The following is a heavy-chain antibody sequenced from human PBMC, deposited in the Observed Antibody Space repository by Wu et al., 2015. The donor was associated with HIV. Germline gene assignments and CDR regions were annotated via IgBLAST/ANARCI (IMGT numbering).Heavy chain of an antibody. V-gene: IGHV1-69*12. Sequence: QVQLVQSEAEVKKPGSSVKVSCKGSGGTFTRNAISWVRQAPGQGLEWMGGIIPFFGIANYAQSFQGRVTITVDDSTSTAYMELSSLRSEDTAVYYCARGSELVSFYYFDYWGQGTWSPSPQ. CDR3: ARGSELVSFYYFDY. D-gene: IGHD3-9*01. CDR2: IIPFFGIA. CDR1: GGTFTRNA. J-gene: IGHJ4*02.